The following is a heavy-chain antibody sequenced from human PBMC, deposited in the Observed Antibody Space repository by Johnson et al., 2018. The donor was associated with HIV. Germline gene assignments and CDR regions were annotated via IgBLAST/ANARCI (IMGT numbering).Heavy chain of an antibody. CDR3: ARARSGAFDF. CDR2: IKQDGSEK. Sequence: DVQVVESGGGVVQPGRSLRLSCAASGFTFSSYGMHWVRQAPGKGLEWVANIKQDGSEKYYVDSVKGRFTISRDNSKNTLYLQMNSLRAEDTAVYYCARARSGAFDFWGQGTVVTVSS. J-gene: IGHJ3*01. V-gene: IGHV3-7*01. CDR1: GFTFSSYG.